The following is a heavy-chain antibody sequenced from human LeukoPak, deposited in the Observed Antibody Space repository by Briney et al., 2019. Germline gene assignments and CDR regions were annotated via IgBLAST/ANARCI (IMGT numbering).Heavy chain of an antibody. D-gene: IGHD2-2*01. Sequence: GGSLRLSCAASGFTFSSYWMSWVRQAPGKGLEWVANIKQDGSEKYYVDSVKGRFTISRDNAKNSLYLQMNSLRAEDTAVYYCARVVVVPAASAEHFQHWGQGTLVTVSS. J-gene: IGHJ1*01. CDR1: GFTFSSYW. CDR2: IKQDGSEK. V-gene: IGHV3-7*03. CDR3: ARVVVVPAASAEHFQH.